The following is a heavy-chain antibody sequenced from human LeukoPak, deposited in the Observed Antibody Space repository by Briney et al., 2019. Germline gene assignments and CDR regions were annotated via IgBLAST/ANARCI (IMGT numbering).Heavy chain of an antibody. J-gene: IGHJ6*02. V-gene: IGHV1-2*02. CDR2: INPNSGGT. CDR1: GYTFTGYY. CDR3: AGDRLLWFGLDYYYYGMDV. D-gene: IGHD3-10*01. Sequence: SVKVSCKASGYTFTGYYMHWVRQAPGQGLEWMGWINPNSGGTNYAQKFQGRVTMTRDTSISTAYMELSRLRSDDTAVYYCAGDRLLWFGLDYYYYGMDVWGQGTTVTVSS.